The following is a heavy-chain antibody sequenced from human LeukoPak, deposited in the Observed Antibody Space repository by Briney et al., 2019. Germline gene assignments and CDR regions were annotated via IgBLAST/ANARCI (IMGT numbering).Heavy chain of an antibody. CDR2: IYYSGST. V-gene: IGHV4-39*07. D-gene: IGHD6-6*01. J-gene: IGHJ4*02. CDR1: GGSISSSSYY. Sequence: KASETLSLTCTVSGGSISSSSYYWGWIRQPPGKGLEWIGSIYYSGSTYYNPSLKSRVTISVDTSKNQFSLKLSSVTAADTAVYYCARDGTQDQLVRTIDYWGQGTLVTVSS. CDR3: ARDGTQDQLVRTIDY.